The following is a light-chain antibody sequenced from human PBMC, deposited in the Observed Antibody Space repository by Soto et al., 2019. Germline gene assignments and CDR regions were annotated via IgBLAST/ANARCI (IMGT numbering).Light chain of an antibody. V-gene: IGKV3-20*01. J-gene: IGKJ2*01. CDR3: QQYGSSPPYT. CDR2: GAS. Sequence: EIVLTQSPGILSFSPGERATLSCRASQSVSSSYLAWYQQKPGQAPRLLIYGASNRATGIPHRFSASGSKTDFTLTISRLEPEDFAVYYCQQYGSSPPYTFGQGTKLEI. CDR1: QSVSSSY.